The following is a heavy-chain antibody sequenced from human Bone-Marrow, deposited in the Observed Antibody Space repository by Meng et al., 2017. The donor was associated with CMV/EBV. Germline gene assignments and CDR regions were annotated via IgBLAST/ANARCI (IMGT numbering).Heavy chain of an antibody. CDR1: GGSISSYY. CDR2: IYYSGST. CDR3: AGDRGSSWSSGYYYYYGMDV. J-gene: IGHJ6*02. Sequence: SETLSLTCTVSGGSISSYYWSWIRQPPGKGLEWIGYIYYSGSTNYNPSLKSRVTISVDTSKNQFSLKLSSVTAADTAVYYCAGDRGSSWSSGYYYYYGMDVWGQGTTVTVSS. D-gene: IGHD6-13*01. V-gene: IGHV4-59*01.